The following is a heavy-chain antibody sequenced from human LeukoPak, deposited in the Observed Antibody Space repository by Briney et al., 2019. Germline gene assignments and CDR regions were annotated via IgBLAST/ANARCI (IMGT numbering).Heavy chain of an antibody. CDR2: ISWNSGSI. CDR3: AKGPIVGQQLVYFDY. D-gene: IGHD6-13*01. V-gene: IGHV3-9*01. CDR1: GFTFDDYA. J-gene: IGHJ4*02. Sequence: PGGSLRLSCAASGFTFDDYAMHWVRQAPGKGLEWVSGISWNSGSIGYADSVKGRFTISRDNAKNSLYLQMNSLRAEDTALYYCAKGPIVGQQLVYFDYWGQGTLVTVSS.